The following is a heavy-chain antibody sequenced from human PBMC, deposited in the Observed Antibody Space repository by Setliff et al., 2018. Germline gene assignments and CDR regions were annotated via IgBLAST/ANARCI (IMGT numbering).Heavy chain of an antibody. Sequence: SETLSLTCTVSGGSISHHYWSWIRQPPGKGLEWVGYMYNSGNTNYNPSLRRRVAISVDKSKNQFSLKLSSVTAADTAVYYCARHVLNRGTYPRPCDSWGQGTLVTVSS. CDR2: MYNSGNT. CDR3: ARHVLNRGTYPRPCDS. V-gene: IGHV4-59*08. CDR1: GGSISHHY. J-gene: IGHJ4*02. D-gene: IGHD1-26*01.